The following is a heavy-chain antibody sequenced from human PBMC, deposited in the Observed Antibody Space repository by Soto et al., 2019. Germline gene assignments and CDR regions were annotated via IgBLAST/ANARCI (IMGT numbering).Heavy chain of an antibody. CDR3: ARARVRNGDELDY. CDR2: IYYSGST. CDR1: GGSISSGDYY. D-gene: IGHD4-17*01. J-gene: IGHJ4*02. Sequence: QVQLQESGPGLVKPSQTLSLTCTVSGGSISSGDYYWSWIRQHPGKGLEWIGYIYYSGSTYYNPSLKSRVXXSXDXXKNQCSLKLSSVTAADTAMYYCARARVRNGDELDYWGQGTLVTVSS. V-gene: IGHV4-31*03.